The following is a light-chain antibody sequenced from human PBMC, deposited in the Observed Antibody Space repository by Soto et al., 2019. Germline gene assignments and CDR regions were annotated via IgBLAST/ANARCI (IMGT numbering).Light chain of an antibody. CDR2: DAS. V-gene: IGKV3-11*01. CDR1: QNVNIY. J-gene: IGKJ4*01. Sequence: EIVLTQSPATLSLSPGDRATLSCRASQNVNIYLAWYQQKPGQAPRLLIYDASNRATGIPARFSGSGSGTDFTLTISSLEPEDFAVYYCHQRSNWPPLTFGGGTKVEIK. CDR3: HQRSNWPPLT.